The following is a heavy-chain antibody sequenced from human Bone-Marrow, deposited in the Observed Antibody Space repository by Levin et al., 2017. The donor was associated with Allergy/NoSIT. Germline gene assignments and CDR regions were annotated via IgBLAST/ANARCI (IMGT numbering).Heavy chain of an antibody. D-gene: IGHD5-12*01. Sequence: KSGGSLRLSCAASGFTFSDYYMSWIRQAPGKGLEWVSYISSSSSYTNYADSVKGRFTISRDNAKNSLYLQMNSLRAEDTAVYYCARVGRLRPGDAFDIWGQGTMVTVSS. V-gene: IGHV3-11*06. CDR1: GFTFSDYY. CDR3: ARVGRLRPGDAFDI. CDR2: ISSSSSYT. J-gene: IGHJ3*02.